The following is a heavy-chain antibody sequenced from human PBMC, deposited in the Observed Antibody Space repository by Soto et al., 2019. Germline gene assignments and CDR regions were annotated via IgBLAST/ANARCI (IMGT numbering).Heavy chain of an antibody. J-gene: IGHJ4*02. CDR1: GFTFSSCA. Sequence: GGSLRLSCVASGFTFSSCAMSWVRQAPGKGLEWVSGIGGSGDGPDYADSVKGRFTISRDNSKNTLYLQMNSLRAEDTAIYYCAKEGEHSSGWANFDYWGQGTLVTVSS. CDR2: IGGSGDGP. D-gene: IGHD6-19*01. V-gene: IGHV3-23*01. CDR3: AKEGEHSSGWANFDY.